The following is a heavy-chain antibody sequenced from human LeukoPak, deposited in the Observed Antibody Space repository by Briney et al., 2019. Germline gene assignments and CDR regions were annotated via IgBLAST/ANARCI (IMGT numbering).Heavy chain of an antibody. CDR1: GYTLTSCD. CDR2: ISFYNGNT. J-gene: IGHJ3*02. Sequence: GASVKVSCKASGYTLTSCDISWVRQAPGQGLEGVGWISFYNGNTNSAQKFQGRVTMTTDTSTNTAYMELRRLRSDDTAVYYRARGLRDSSGFGDAFNIWGQGTMVIVSS. CDR3: ARGLRDSSGFGDAFNI. V-gene: IGHV1-18*01. D-gene: IGHD3-22*01.